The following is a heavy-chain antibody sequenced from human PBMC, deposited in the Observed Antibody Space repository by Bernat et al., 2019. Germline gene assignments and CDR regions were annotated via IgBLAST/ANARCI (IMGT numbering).Heavy chain of an antibody. J-gene: IGHJ4*02. V-gene: IGHV1-18*01. CDR3: ARDNDIVVVVAAVTCFDY. Sequence: QVQLVQSGAEVKKPGASVKVSCKASGYTFTSYGISWVRQAPGQGLEWMGWISAYNGNTNYAQKLQGRVTMTTDTSTSTAYMELRSLRSDDTAVYYCARDNDIVVVVAAVTCFDYWGQGTLVTVSS. D-gene: IGHD2-15*01. CDR2: ISAYNGNT. CDR1: GYTFTSYG.